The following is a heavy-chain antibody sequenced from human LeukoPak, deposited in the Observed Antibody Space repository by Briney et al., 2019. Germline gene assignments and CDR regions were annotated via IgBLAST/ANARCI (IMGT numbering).Heavy chain of an antibody. D-gene: IGHD3-10*01. CDR2: ISAYNGNT. CDR1: GYTFTSYG. J-gene: IGHJ4*02. V-gene: IGHV1-18*01. CDR3: AARKGYGSGSYYRGDY. Sequence: ASVKVSCKASGYTFTSYGISWVRQAPGQGLEWMGWISAYNGNTNYAQKLQGRVTMTTDTSTSTAYMELRGLRSEDTAVYYCAARKGYGSGSYYRGDYWGQGTLVTVSS.